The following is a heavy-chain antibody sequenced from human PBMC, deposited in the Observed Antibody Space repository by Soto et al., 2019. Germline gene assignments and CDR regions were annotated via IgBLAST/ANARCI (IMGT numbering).Heavy chain of an antibody. CDR1: GFTFSSYG. CDR3: ARAVGLALFDY. D-gene: IGHD1-26*01. V-gene: IGHV3-33*01. Sequence: QVQLVESGGGVVQPGRSLRLSCAASGFTFSSYGMHWVRQAPGKGLEWVAVIWYDGSNKYYADSVKGRFTISRDNSKNTLYLQMNSLRAEDTAVYYCARAVGLALFDYWGQGTLVTVSS. J-gene: IGHJ4*02. CDR2: IWYDGSNK.